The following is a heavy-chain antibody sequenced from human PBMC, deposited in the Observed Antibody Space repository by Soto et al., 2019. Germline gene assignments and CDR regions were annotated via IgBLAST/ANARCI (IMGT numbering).Heavy chain of an antibody. CDR2: IIPIFGTA. Sequence: QVQLVQSGAEVKKPWSSVKVSCKASGGTFSSYAISWVRQAPGHGIECMGGIIPIFGTANYAQKFQARVTMTADESTRTAYMALSSLRSEATAVYYCAIRRLGINMVRRRGPFAYWGQGTLVTVSS. D-gene: IGHD3-10*01. CDR1: GGTFSSYA. J-gene: IGHJ4*02. CDR3: AIRRLGINMVRRRGPFAY. V-gene: IGHV1-69*01.